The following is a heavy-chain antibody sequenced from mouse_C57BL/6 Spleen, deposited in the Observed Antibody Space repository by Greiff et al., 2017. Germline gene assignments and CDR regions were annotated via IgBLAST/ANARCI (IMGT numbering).Heavy chain of an antibody. Sequence: EVMLVESGGGLVKPGGSLKLSCAASGFTFSSYTMSWVRQTPEKRLEWVATISGGGGNTYYPDSVKGRFTLSRDNTKNTLYLQMSSLRSEDTALYYCARHQAWFAYWGQGTLVTVSA. CDR3: ARHQAWFAY. J-gene: IGHJ3*01. V-gene: IGHV5-9*01. CDR1: GFTFSSYT. D-gene: IGHD3-2*02. CDR2: ISGGGGNT.